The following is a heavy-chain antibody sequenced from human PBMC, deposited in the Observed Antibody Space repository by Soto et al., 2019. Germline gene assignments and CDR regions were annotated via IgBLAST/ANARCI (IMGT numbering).Heavy chain of an antibody. Sequence: ASVKVSCKNSGDSFNDYYIHWVRQAPGQRLEWMGWINAGNGNTKYSQKFQGRVTITRDTSASTAYMELSSLRSEDTAVYYCASGGPMDDAFDIWGQGTMVTVSS. CDR3: ASGGPMDDAFDI. D-gene: IGHD3-10*01. V-gene: IGHV1-3*01. J-gene: IGHJ3*02. CDR2: INAGNGNT. CDR1: GDSFNDYY.